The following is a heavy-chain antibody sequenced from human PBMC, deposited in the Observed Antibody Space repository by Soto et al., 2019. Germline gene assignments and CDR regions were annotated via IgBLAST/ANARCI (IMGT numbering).Heavy chain of an antibody. J-gene: IGHJ4*02. D-gene: IGHD6-25*01. CDR1: GGSISSYY. CDR2: VFYTGIT. V-gene: IGHV4-59*01. CDR3: AKWGAAAGTT. Sequence: QVHLQESGPGLVKPAETLSLTCSVSGGSISSYYWSWIRQPPGKGLEWIGSVFYTGITRYNPSCKRRAPISGDTSRNQFSLNLMSVTAADAAVYYCAKWGAAAGTTWGQGIRVNVSS.